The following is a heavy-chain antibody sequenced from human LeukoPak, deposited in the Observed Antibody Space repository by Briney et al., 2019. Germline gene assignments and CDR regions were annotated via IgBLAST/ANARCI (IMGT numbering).Heavy chain of an antibody. CDR2: IYYSGGT. V-gene: IGHV4-59*01. Sequence: PSETLSLTCTVSGASITTYYWSWIRQPPGKGLEWIGYIYYSGGTNYHPSLKSRVTISVDTSKNQFSLKLSSVTAADTAIYFCARGPVTTGSFAYWGQGTLVTVSS. CDR1: GASITTYY. D-gene: IGHD4-17*01. J-gene: IGHJ4*02. CDR3: ARGPVTTGSFAY.